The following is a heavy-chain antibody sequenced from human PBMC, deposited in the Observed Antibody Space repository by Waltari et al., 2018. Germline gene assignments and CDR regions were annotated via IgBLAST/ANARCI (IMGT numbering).Heavy chain of an antibody. CDR3: ATYIGASVGTAAFDV. CDR2: ISYAGTT. V-gene: IGHV4-39*01. J-gene: IGHJ3*01. Sequence: QLQLQESGQGPVKPSATLSLTCSVSGGSIDTPKHYWSWIRQPPGQGLEWIGTISYAGTTYTNPSLRSRLTMSRDTSKNQLALTLGSTTAADTAVYYCATYIGASVGTAAFDVWGQGTMVTVSS. D-gene: IGHD5-12*01. CDR1: GGSIDTPKHY.